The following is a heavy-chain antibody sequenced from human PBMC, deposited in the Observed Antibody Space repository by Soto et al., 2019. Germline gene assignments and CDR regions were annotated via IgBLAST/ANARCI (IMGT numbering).Heavy chain of an antibody. V-gene: IGHV3-30*18. CDR2: ISYDGSNK. D-gene: IGHD3-3*01. Sequence: QVQLVESGGGVVQPGRSLRLSCAASGFTFSSYGMHWVRQAPGKGLEWVAVISYDGSNKYYADSVKGRFTISRDNSKNTLYLQMNSLRAEDTAVYYCAKVLLPEWLLGTPNPHPGFDPWGQGTLVTVSS. CDR3: AKVLLPEWLLGTPNPHPGFDP. J-gene: IGHJ5*02. CDR1: GFTFSSYG.